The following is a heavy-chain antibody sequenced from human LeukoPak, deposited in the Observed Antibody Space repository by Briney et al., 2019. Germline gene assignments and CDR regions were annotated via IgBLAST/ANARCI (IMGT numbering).Heavy chain of an antibody. CDR3: AKEQNYYDSSGYYI. J-gene: IGHJ4*02. D-gene: IGHD3-22*01. V-gene: IGHV3-30*02. CDR1: GFTFSSYG. CDR2: IRYDGSNK. Sequence: GGSLRLSCAASGFTFSSYGMHWVRQAPGKGLEGVTFIRYDGSNKYYADSVKGRFTISRDNSKNTLYLQMNSLRADDTAVYYCAKEQNYYDSSGYYIWGQGTLVTVSS.